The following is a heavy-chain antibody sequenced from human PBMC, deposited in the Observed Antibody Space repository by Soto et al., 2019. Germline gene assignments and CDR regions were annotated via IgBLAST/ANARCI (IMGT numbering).Heavy chain of an antibody. CDR1: GGTISSYA. CDR2: IIPIFGTA. J-gene: IGHJ4*02. V-gene: IGHV1-69*13. CDR3: ARDFPYYYDRSGYGY. Sequence: SVKVSCKASGGTISSYAISWVRRAPGQGLEWMGGIIPIFGTANYAQKFQGRVTITADESTSTAYMELSSLRSEDTAVYYCARDFPYYYDRSGYGYWGQGTLVTVSS. D-gene: IGHD3-22*01.